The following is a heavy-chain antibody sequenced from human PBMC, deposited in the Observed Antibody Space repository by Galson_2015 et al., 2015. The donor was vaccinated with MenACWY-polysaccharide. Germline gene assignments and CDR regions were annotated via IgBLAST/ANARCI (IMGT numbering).Heavy chain of an antibody. D-gene: IGHD5-24*01. Sequence: QSGAEVKKPGESLKISCKGSGYRFTSYWIGWVRQMPGKGLEWMGIIYPDDSDIRYSPSFQGQVTISADKSISTAHLQWSSLKAADTAMYYCARTGGGDGYKWGFDYWGLGTLVTVSS. CDR3: ARTGGGDGYKWGFDY. V-gene: IGHV5-51*01. J-gene: IGHJ4*02. CDR1: GYRFTSYW. CDR2: IYPDDSDI.